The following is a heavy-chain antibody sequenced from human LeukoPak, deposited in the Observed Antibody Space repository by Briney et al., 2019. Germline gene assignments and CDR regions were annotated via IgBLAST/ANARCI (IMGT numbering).Heavy chain of an antibody. V-gene: IGHV3-74*01. D-gene: IGHD5-12*01. J-gene: IGHJ4*02. CDR3: ARGLFNGYDTALTPFDH. Sequence: TGGSLRLSCAASGFNFSTYWMHWVRQAPGKGLVWLSRISSDGSSTNYADSVKGRFTISRDNSKNTLYLQMNSLRDEDTAVYFCARGLFNGYDTALTPFDHWGLGTLVTVSS. CDR2: ISSDGSST. CDR1: GFNFSTYW.